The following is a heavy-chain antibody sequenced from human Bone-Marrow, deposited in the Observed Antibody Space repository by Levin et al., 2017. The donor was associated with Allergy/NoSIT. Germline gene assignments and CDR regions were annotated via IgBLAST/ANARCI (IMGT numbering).Heavy chain of an antibody. CDR3: ARHLGSSWEGFGY. Sequence: GGSLRLSCQGSGYSFSNYWIGWVRQMPGKGLEWMGVIYPDDSDTRYSPSFQGQVTISADKSINTAFLQLSSLKASDTAMYYCARHLGSSWEGFGYWGQGTLVTVSS. CDR1: GYSFSNYW. D-gene: IGHD6-13*01. CDR2: IYPDDSDT. V-gene: IGHV5-51*01. J-gene: IGHJ4*02.